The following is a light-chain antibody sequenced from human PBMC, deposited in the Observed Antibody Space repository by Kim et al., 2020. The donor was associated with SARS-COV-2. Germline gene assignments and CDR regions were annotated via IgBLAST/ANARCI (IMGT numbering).Light chain of an antibody. CDR3: QHRSAWPLT. J-gene: IGKJ4*01. Sequence: LSAGERATLSCRASQSVRSYLGWYQQKPGQTPRLLIYDVSNRATGIPARFSGSGSGTDFTLTISSLEPEDVAVYYCQHRSAWPLTFGGGTKVDIK. CDR2: DVS. V-gene: IGKV3-11*01. CDR1: QSVRSY.